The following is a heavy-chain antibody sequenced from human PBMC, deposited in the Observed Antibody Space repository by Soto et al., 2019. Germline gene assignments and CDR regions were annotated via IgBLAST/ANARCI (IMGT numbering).Heavy chain of an antibody. CDR3: ARACSSNSCYDVFDY. D-gene: IGHD2-2*01. Sequence: SETLSLTCTVSGGSISSYYWSWIRQPAGKGLEWIGRIYTSGSTNYNPSLKSRVTMSVDTSKNQLSLKLSSVTAADTAVYYCARACSSNSCYDVFDYWGQGTLVTVSS. J-gene: IGHJ4*02. CDR1: GGSISSYY. CDR2: IYTSGST. V-gene: IGHV4-4*07.